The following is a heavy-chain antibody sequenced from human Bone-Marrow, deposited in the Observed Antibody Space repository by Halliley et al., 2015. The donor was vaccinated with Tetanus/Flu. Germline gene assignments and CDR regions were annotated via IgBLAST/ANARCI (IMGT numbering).Heavy chain of an antibody. CDR2: IHYSGST. CDR3: ARVMGRVDAFAI. V-gene: IGHV4-59*01. J-gene: IGHJ3*02. Sequence: LRLSCTVSGGFINNYYWTWTRQPPGKGLEWIGYIHYSGSTNYNPSLESRVTFSVDTSKNQFSLRLTSVTAADTAVYFCARVMGRVDAFAIGGQGTMVTVSS. CDR1: GGFINNYY.